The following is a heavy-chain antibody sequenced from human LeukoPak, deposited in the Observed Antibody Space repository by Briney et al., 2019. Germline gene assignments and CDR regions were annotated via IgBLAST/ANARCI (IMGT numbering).Heavy chain of an antibody. J-gene: IGHJ6*03. V-gene: IGHV4-39*01. D-gene: IGHD6-6*01. CDR3: ARLRSSYYYYYMDV. Sequence: SETLSLTCTVSGGSISSSSYYWGWIRQPPGKGLEWIGSIYYSGSTYYNPSLKSRVTISVDTSKNQFSLKLSSVTAADTAVYYCARLRSSYYYYYMDVWGKGTTVTVSS. CDR2: IYYSGST. CDR1: GGSISSSSYY.